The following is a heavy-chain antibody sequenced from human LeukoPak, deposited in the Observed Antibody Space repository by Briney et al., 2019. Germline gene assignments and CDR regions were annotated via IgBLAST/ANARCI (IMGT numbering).Heavy chain of an antibody. J-gene: IGHJ4*02. V-gene: IGHV3-15*01. CDR3: TTDGVVPAAIDLDY. CDR1: GFTFSNAW. Sequence: SGGSLRLSCAASGFTFSNAWMSWVRQAPGRGLEWVGRIKSKTEGGTTDYAAPVKGRFTISRDDSKNTLYLQMNSLKTEDTAVHYCTTDGVVPAAIDLDYWGQGTLVTVSS. CDR2: IKSKTEGGTT. D-gene: IGHD2-2*01.